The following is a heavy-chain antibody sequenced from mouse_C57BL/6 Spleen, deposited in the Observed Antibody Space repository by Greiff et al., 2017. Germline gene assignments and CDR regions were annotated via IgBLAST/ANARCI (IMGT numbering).Heavy chain of an antibody. Sequence: QVQLQQPGAELVRPGSSVKLSCKASGYTFTSYWMHWVKQRPIQGLEWIGNIDPSDSETHYNQKFKDKATLTVDKSSSTAYMHLSSLTSEDSAVYYCARRVPYGGFAYWGQGTLVTVSA. CDR3: ARRVPYGGFAY. CDR2: IDPSDSET. D-gene: IGHD1-1*01. J-gene: IGHJ3*01. CDR1: GYTFTSYW. V-gene: IGHV1-52*01.